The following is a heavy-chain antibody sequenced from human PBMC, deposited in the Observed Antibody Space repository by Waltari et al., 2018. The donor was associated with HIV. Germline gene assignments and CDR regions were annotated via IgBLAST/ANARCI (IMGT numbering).Heavy chain of an antibody. V-gene: IGHV4-39*01. J-gene: IGHJ6*02. CDR2: IFHSGNT. CDR3: ARRGGATVTSFYYYGLDV. Sequence: QVQLQESGPGVVKPSETLSLTCPVSGPSISIASHSWVWVRQPPGKGLAWIGNIFHSGNTYYNPSLKSRVTISVDTSKKQFSLKLASVTAADTAVYYCARRGGATVTSFYYYGLDVWGRGTTVTVSS. D-gene: IGHD4-17*01. CDR1: GPSISIASHS.